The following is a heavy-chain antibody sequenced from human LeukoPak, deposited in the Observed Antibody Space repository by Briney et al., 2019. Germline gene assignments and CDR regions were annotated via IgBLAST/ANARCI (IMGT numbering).Heavy chain of an antibody. V-gene: IGHV4-4*07. D-gene: IGHD3-10*01. CDR2: IYTSGSA. J-gene: IGHJ5*02. CDR3: ARGRMFRGGGSDFPFNWFDP. CDR1: GGSISSYY. Sequence: PSETLSLTCTVSGGSISSYYWGWIRQPAGKGLEWIGRIYTSGSANYNPSLTSRLTMSVDTSKNQFSLKLNPVTAADTAVYYCARGRMFRGGGSDFPFNWFDPWGQGTLATVSS.